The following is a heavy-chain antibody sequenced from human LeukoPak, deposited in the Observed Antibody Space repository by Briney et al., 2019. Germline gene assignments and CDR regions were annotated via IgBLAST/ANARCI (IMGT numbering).Heavy chain of an antibody. CDR1: GGSISRYY. CDR2: IYYSGST. CDR3: ARGNTIFGVVIYFDY. Sequence: SQTLSLTCTVSGGSISRYYWGWIRQPPGKGLWWIGGIYYSGSTNYNPSLKSRVTISVDTSKNQFSLKLSSVTAADTAVYYCARGNTIFGVVIYFDYWGQGTLVTVSS. V-gene: IGHV4-59*01. J-gene: IGHJ4*02. D-gene: IGHD3-3*01.